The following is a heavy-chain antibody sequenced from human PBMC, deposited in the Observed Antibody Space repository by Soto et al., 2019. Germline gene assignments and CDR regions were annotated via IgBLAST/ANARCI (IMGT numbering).Heavy chain of an antibody. CDR2: INHSGST. V-gene: IGHV4-34*01. CDR1: GGSFSGYY. D-gene: IGHD3-10*01. Sequence: SETLSLTCAVYGGSFSGYYWSWIRQPPGKGLEWIGEINHSGSTNYNPSLKSRVTISVDTSKNQFSLKLSSVTAADTAVYYCARRPMGLDYWRQGTLVTVSS. CDR3: ARRPMGLDY. J-gene: IGHJ4*02.